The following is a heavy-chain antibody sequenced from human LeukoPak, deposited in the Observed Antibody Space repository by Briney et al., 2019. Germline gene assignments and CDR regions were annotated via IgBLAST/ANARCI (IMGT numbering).Heavy chain of an antibody. J-gene: IGHJ4*02. CDR3: ARQYSRSSYFDY. V-gene: IGHV4-59*08. CDR1: GGSISSYY. Sequence: PSETLSLTCSVPGGSISSYYWNWIRQPPGKGLEWIDYVYYSGRTNYNPSLESRVTISVDTSKNHFSLNLTSVTAADTAVYYCARQYSRSSYFDYWGQGTLVTVSS. D-gene: IGHD6-6*01. CDR2: VYYSGRT.